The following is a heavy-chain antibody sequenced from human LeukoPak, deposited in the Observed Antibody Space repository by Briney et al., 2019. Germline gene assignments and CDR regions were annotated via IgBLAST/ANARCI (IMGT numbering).Heavy chain of an antibody. CDR3: ARLKAGVYYGLDV. CDR2: IYHSGST. D-gene: IGHD3-10*01. Sequence: SETLSLTCAVSGGSISSGNWWTWVRQPPGEGLEWIGEIYHSGSTNYNPSLKSRVTISVDKSKDQFSLKLSSVTAADTAVYYCARLKAGVYYGLDVWGRGTTVTVSS. J-gene: IGHJ6*02. CDR1: GGSISSGNW. V-gene: IGHV4-4*02.